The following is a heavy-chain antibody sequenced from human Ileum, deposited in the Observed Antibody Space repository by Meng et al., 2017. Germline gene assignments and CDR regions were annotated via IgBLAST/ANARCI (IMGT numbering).Heavy chain of an antibody. V-gene: IGHV1-18*01. J-gene: IGHJ5*02. CDR2: ITGYNGYT. CDR3: ARVGTLIRGGSNWLDP. D-gene: IGHD3-10*01. Sequence: ASVKVSCKASGYIFTSYAISWVRQAPGEGLEWMGWITGYNGYTKSAQKFQGRVTMTIDIPSNTAFMELRSLRYDDSAVYYCARVGTLIRGGSNWLDPWGQGTLVTVSS. CDR1: GYIFTSYA.